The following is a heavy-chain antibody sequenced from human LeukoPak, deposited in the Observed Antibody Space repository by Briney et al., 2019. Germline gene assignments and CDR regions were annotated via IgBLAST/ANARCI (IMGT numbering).Heavy chain of an antibody. J-gene: IGHJ4*02. CDR2: IYYSGST. CDR3: ARGDEYYYDSRFDY. Sequence: SETLSLTCAVSGGSISSSNWWSWVRQPPGKGLEWTGNIYYSGSTYYNPSLKSRVTISVDTSKNQFSLKLSSVTAADTAVYYCARGDEYYYDSRFDYWGQGTLVTVSS. CDR1: GGSISSSNW. D-gene: IGHD3-22*01. V-gene: IGHV4-4*02.